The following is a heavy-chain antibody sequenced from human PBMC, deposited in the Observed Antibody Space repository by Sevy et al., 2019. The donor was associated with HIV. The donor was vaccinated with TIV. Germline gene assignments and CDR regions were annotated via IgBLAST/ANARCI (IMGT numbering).Heavy chain of an antibody. CDR1: GYTFPSYG. CDR3: ASGRGGSFAY. Sequence: ASVKVSCKAPGYTFPSYGINWVRQAPGQGLEWMGWISAYRANANYAQKFQGRISLTTDRSTTTAYMELTTLEPDDTAVYFCASGRGGSFAYWGQGTQVTVSS. V-gene: IGHV1-18*01. J-gene: IGHJ4*02. D-gene: IGHD5-12*01. CDR2: ISAYRANA.